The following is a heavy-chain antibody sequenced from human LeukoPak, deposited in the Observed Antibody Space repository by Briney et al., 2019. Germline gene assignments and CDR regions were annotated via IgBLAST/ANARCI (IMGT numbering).Heavy chain of an antibody. V-gene: IGHV3-23*01. CDR2: ISGSGGST. CDR1: GFTFSSYA. J-gene: IGHJ4*02. CDR3: AKAFEYSSSSGIDY. Sequence: GGSLRLSCAASGFTFSSYAMSWVSQAPGKWLEWVSAISGSGGSTYYADSVKGRFTISRDNSKNTLYLQMNSLRAEDTAVYYCAKAFEYSSSSGIDYWGQGTLVTVSS. D-gene: IGHD6-6*01.